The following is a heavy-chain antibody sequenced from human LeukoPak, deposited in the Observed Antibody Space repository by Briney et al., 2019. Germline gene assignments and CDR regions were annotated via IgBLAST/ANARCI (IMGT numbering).Heavy chain of an antibody. V-gene: IGHV1-18*01. CDR2: ISAYNGNT. CDR1: GYTFTSYG. J-gene: IGHJ4*02. CDR3: ARARPGYCSSTSCYARTYYFDY. D-gene: IGHD2-2*01. Sequence: ASVKVSCKASGYTFTSYGISWVRQAPGQGLKWMGWISAYNGNTNYAQKLQGRVTMTTDTSTSTAYMELRSLRSDDTAVYYCARARPGYCSSTSCYARTYYFDYWGQGTLVTVSS.